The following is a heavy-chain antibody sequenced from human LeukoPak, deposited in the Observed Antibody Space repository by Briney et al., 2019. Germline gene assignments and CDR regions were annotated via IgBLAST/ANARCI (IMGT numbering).Heavy chain of an antibody. CDR3: AKDVRGSTSWYGLDY. D-gene: IGHD6-13*01. CDR2: ISWDGGST. V-gene: IGHV3-43D*03. J-gene: IGHJ4*02. CDR1: GFTFDDYA. Sequence: GGSLRLSCAASGFTFDDYAMHWVRQAPGKGLEWVSLISWDGGSTYYAGSAKGRFTISRDNSKNSLYLQMNSLRPEDTALYYCAKDVRGSTSWYGLDYWGQGTLVTVSS.